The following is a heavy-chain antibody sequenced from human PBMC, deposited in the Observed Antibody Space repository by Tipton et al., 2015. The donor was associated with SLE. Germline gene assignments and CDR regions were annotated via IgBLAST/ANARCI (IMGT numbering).Heavy chain of an antibody. J-gene: IGHJ4*02. CDR2: IYTSGST. V-gene: IGHV4-61*09. Sequence: TLSLTCTVSGGSISRSSYYWSWIRQPAGKGLEWIGHIYTSGSTNYNPSLKSRVTISVDTSKNQFSLNLSSVTAADTAVYYCARDGYGDYGRFGFDYWGQGTLVTVSS. CDR3: ARDGYGDYGRFGFDY. CDR1: GGSISRSSYY. D-gene: IGHD4-17*01.